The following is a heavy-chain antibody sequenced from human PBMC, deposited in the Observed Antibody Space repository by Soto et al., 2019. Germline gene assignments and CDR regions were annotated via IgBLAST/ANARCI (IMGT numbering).Heavy chain of an antibody. V-gene: IGHV3-15*07. Sequence: GGSLRLSCAASGFTFTNHGMHWVRQAPGKGLEWVGRIKSKTDGGTTDYAAPVKGRFTISRDDSKNTLYLQMNSLKTEDTAVYYCTTAVVLVPAAIYYYYGMDVWGQGTTVTVSS. D-gene: IGHD2-2*01. CDR2: IKSKTDGGTT. J-gene: IGHJ6*02. CDR1: GFTFTNHG. CDR3: TTAVVLVPAAIYYYYGMDV.